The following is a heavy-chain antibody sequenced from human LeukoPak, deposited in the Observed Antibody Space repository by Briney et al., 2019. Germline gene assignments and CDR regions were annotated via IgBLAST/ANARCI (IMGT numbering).Heavy chain of an antibody. CDR1: GDSISSHSYF. CDR3: AKTLPYSGGWRATFDF. D-gene: IGHD6-19*01. CDR2: IHYIGST. J-gene: IGHJ4*02. V-gene: IGHV4-39*01. Sequence: SETLSLTCTVSGDSISSHSYFWGWIRQPPGKGLEWIGNIHYIGSTYYNPSLKSRVTTSVDTSTNQFSLKLSSVTAADTAVYYCAKTLPYSGGWRATFDFWGQGTLVTVSS.